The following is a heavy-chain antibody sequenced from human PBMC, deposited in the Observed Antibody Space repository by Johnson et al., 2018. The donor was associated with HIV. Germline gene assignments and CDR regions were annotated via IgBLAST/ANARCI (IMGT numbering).Heavy chain of an antibody. D-gene: IGHD3-10*01. V-gene: IGHV3-30*03. CDR2: ISYDGSDK. Sequence: QVQLVESGGGLVKPGGSLRLSCATSGFTFSKAWMNWVRQAPGKGLEWVAVISYDGSDKYSADSVKGRFTISSDSSKNTLYLEMNSMRPEDMAVYYCAREGFWGSGSYYNPDAFDIWGQGTMVTVSS. CDR1: GFTFSKAW. CDR3: AREGFWGSGSYYNPDAFDI. J-gene: IGHJ3*02.